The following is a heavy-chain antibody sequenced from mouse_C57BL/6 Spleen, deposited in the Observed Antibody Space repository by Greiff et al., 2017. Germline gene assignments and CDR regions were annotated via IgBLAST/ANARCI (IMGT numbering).Heavy chain of an antibody. CDR3: ARSGSLFDY. CDR1: GYTFTSYW. J-gene: IGHJ2*01. D-gene: IGHD1-1*01. Sequence: QVQLQQPGAELVRPGSSVKLSFKASGYTFTSYWMDWVKQRPGQGLEWIGNIYPSDSETHYNQKFKDKATLTVDKSSSTAYMQLSSLTSEDSAVYYCARSGSLFDYWGQGTTLTVSS. CDR2: IYPSDSET. V-gene: IGHV1-61*01.